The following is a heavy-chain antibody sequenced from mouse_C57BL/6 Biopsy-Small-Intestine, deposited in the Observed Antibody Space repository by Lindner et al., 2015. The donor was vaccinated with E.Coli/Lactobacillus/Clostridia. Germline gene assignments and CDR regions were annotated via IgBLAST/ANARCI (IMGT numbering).Heavy chain of an antibody. Sequence: VQLQESGSELVKPGASVRLSCTASGFNIKDYYMHWVKQRTEQGLEWIGRIDPEDGKTKHAPKFQGKATLTADTSSNTAYLQLSSLTSEDTAVYYCARSYYYGSSYVFAYWGQGTLVTVSA. V-gene: IGHV14-2*01. J-gene: IGHJ3*01. CDR2: IDPEDGKT. CDR3: ARSYYYGSSYVFAY. D-gene: IGHD1-1*01. CDR1: GFNIKDYY.